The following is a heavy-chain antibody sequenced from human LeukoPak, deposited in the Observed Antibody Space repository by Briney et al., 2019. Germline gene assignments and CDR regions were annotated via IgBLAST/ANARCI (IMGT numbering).Heavy chain of an antibody. CDR1: GYTFTIYG. D-gene: IGHD3-22*01. V-gene: IGHV1-18*01. CDR3: ARDRYYDSSGYGNI. CDR2: ISAYNGNT. J-gene: IGHJ3*02. Sequence: ASVTVSFTSSGYTFTIYGISWVRQAPGQGLEWMGWISAYNGNTNYAQKLQGRVTMTTDTSTSTAYMELRSLRSDDTAVYYCARDRYYDSSGYGNIWGQGTMVTVSS.